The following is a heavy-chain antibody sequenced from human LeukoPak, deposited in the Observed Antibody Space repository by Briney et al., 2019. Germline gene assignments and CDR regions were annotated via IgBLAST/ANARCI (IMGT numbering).Heavy chain of an antibody. CDR3: AKDRTTSCCYITDY. J-gene: IGHJ4*02. Sequence: GGSMRRSWAASGFTFSSYAMSWVRHAPGKGLEKVSAISGSGDSTYYADSVKGRFTISRDNSKNTLYLQMNALRAEDTAVYYCAKDRTTSCCYITDYWGQGALVTVSS. V-gene: IGHV3-23*01. CDR2: ISGSGDST. D-gene: IGHD2-2*01. CDR1: GFTFSSYA.